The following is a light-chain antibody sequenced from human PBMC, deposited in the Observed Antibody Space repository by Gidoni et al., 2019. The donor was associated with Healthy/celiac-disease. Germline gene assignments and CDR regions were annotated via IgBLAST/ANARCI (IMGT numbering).Light chain of an antibody. CDR2: KAS. V-gene: IGKV1-5*03. J-gene: IGKJ3*01. CDR3: QQYNSYPIT. CDR1: QSISSW. Sequence: DIHMIQSPSTLSASVGDRVTITCRASQSISSWLAWYQQKPGKAPKLLIYKASSLESGVPSRFSGSGSGTEFTLTISSLQPDDFATYYCQQYNSYPITFGPGTKVDIK.